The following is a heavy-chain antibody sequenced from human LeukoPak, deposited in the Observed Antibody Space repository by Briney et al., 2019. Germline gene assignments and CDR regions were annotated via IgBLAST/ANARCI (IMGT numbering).Heavy chain of an antibody. J-gene: IGHJ3*02. D-gene: IGHD6-19*01. CDR1: GYTFTGYY. CDR2: INPNSGGT. CDR3: ARKQKQWLVLYAAFDI. Sequence: ASVKVSCKASGYTFTGYYMHWVRQAPGQGLEWMGWINPNSGGTNYAQKFQGRVTMTRDTSISTAYMELSRLRSDDTAVYYCARKQKQWLVLYAAFDIWGQGTMVTVSS. V-gene: IGHV1-2*02.